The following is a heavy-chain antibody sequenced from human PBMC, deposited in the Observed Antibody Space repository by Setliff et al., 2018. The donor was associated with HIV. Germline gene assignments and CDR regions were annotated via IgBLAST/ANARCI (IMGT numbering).Heavy chain of an antibody. CDR1: GDSISSSAYY. CDR3: ARDSRRTMIIVGFDY. V-gene: IGHV4-39*07. CDR2: IFYSGSP. J-gene: IGHJ4*02. Sequence: SETLSLTCTVSGDSISSSAYYWGWIRQPPGKGLEWIGSIFYSGSPYYTPSLKSRVTISVDTSKNQFSLKLSSVTAADTAVYYCARDSRRTMIIVGFDYWGQGTLVTVSS. D-gene: IGHD3-22*01.